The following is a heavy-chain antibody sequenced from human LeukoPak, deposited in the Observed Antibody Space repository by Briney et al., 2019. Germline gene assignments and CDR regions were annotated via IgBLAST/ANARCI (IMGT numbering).Heavy chain of an antibody. J-gene: IGHJ3*02. CDR2: IYYSGST. CDR1: GGSISSYY. V-gene: IGHV4-59*01. CDR3: ARRGGDTFDI. Sequence: SETLSLTCTVSGGSISSYYWSWIRQPPGKGLEWIGYIYYSGSTKYNPSLKSRVTISIDTSKNQFSLKLSSVTAADTAVYYCARRGGDTFDIWGQGTMVTVSS. D-gene: IGHD2-21*02.